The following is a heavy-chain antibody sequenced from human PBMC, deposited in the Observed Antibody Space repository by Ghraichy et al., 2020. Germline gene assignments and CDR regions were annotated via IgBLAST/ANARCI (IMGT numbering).Heavy chain of an antibody. CDR3: ARGDTAMVPHSDFDY. V-gene: IGHV3-21*01. CDR2: ISSSSSYI. Sequence: GGSLRLSCAASGFTFSSYSMNWVRQAPGKGLEWVSSISSSSSYIYYADSVKGRFTISRDNAKNSLYLQMNSLRAEDTAVYYCARGDTAMVPHSDFDYWGQGTLVTVSS. D-gene: IGHD5-18*01. CDR1: GFTFSSYS. J-gene: IGHJ4*02.